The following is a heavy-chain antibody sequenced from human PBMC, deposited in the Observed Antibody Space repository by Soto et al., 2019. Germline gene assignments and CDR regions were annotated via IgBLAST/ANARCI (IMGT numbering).Heavy chain of an antibody. CDR3: ATNTVVTYYFDY. J-gene: IGHJ4*01. Sequence: QVQLVQSGAEVQKPGSSVKVSCKASGGTFSSYAISWVRQAPGQGLEWMGGIIPIFGTANYAQKFQGRVTITADESTSTTYMELSTLRSEDTAVYYCATNTVVTYYFDYWGQGTLVTVSS. CDR2: IIPIFGTA. V-gene: IGHV1-69*01. D-gene: IGHD2-21*02. CDR1: GGTFSSYA.